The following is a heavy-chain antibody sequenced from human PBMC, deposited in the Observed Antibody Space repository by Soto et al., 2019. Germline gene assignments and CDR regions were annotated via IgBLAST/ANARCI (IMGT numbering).Heavy chain of an antibody. Sequence: SVKVSSKASGGTFSSYAISWVRQAPGQGLEWMGGIIPIFGTANYAQKFQGRVTITADESTSTAYMELSSLRSEDTAVYYCARSSSGGYSYGSYYYGMDVWGQGTTVTVSS. J-gene: IGHJ6*02. V-gene: IGHV1-69*13. CDR2: IIPIFGTA. CDR3: ARSSSGGYSYGSYYYGMDV. CDR1: GGTFSSYA. D-gene: IGHD5-18*01.